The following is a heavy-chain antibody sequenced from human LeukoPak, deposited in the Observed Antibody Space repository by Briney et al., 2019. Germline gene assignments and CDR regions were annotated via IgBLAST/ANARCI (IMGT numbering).Heavy chain of an antibody. Sequence: SQTLSLTCTVSSGSISSGDYYWGWIRQPPGRGLEWIGYIYYTGSTYYNPSLKSRVTISVDTSKNQFSLKLSSVTAADTAVYFCARVVAADYYDSSGSIDYWGQGTLVTVSS. CDR1: SGSISSGDYY. CDR2: IYYTGST. J-gene: IGHJ4*02. V-gene: IGHV4-30-4*01. D-gene: IGHD3-22*01. CDR3: ARVVAADYYDSSGSIDY.